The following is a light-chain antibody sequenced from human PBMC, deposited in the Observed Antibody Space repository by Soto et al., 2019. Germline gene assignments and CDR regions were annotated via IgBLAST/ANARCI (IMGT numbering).Light chain of an antibody. Sequence: AIQLTQSPSSLSASVGDRVTITCRASQGISSALAWYQQKPGKAPKLLIYDASSLESGVPSRFSGSGSGTDFTLTISSLQPEDFATYYCQQFNSYPHPRFTFGPGTKVDIK. CDR3: QQFNSYPHPRFT. V-gene: IGKV1-13*02. J-gene: IGKJ3*01. CDR1: QGISSA. CDR2: DAS.